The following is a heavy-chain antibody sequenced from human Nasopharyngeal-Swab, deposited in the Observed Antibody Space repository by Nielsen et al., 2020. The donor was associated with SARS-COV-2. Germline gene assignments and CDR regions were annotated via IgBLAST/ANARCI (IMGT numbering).Heavy chain of an antibody. Sequence: GESLKISCVASTFTFDDYALHWVRQAPGKGLEWLSLITKDANTTPYADSVKGRFTIPRDNSKKSLYLQMSGLRPEDTAFYFCAKGRSDSYYTYFDSWGQGTLVTVSS. CDR2: ITKDANTT. D-gene: IGHD2-21*02. CDR1: TFTFDDYA. J-gene: IGHJ4*02. CDR3: AKGRSDSYYTYFDS. V-gene: IGHV3-43*02.